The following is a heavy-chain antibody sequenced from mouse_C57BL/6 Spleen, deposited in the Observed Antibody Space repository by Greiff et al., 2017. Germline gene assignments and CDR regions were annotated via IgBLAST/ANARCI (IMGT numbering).Heavy chain of an antibody. D-gene: IGHD2-12*01. V-gene: IGHV1-39*01. Sequence: VQLQQSGPELVKPGASVKISCKASGYSFPDYNLNWVKQSNGKSLEWIGVINPNYGTTSYNQKFKGKATLTVAQSSSTDYMQLSTLTSADSAVDYCARRDSYDGAWFAYWGQGTLVTVSA. J-gene: IGHJ3*01. CDR1: GYSFPDYN. CDR2: INPNYGTT. CDR3: ARRDSYDGAWFAY.